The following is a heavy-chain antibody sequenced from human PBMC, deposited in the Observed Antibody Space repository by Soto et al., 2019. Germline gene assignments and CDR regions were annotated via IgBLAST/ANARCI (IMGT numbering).Heavy chain of an antibody. CDR3: AKAAGSTEYFFAS. CDR1: GFTFSSYA. CDR2: ISGNGADT. J-gene: IGHJ4*02. Sequence: DVQLLESGGGLVQPGGSVRLSCAASGFTFSSYAMSWVRQAPGKGLEWVSAISGNGADTSYADSVRGRFTISRDNSKDTLFLQMNSLRADDTAVYYCAKAAGSTEYFFASWGQGTLVSVSS. V-gene: IGHV3-23*01.